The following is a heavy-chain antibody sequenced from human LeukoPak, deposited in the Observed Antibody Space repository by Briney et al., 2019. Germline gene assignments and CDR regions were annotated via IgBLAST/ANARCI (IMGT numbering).Heavy chain of an antibody. Sequence: PGGSLRLSCAASGFTFSSYALHWVRQAPGKGLEWVAVISYDGSNKYYADSVKGRFTISRDNSKNTLYLQMNSLRAEDTAVYYCAREGGASYYDFWSGYSDAFDIWGQGTMVTVSS. D-gene: IGHD3-3*01. CDR2: ISYDGSNK. CDR1: GFTFSSYA. V-gene: IGHV3-30-3*01. J-gene: IGHJ3*02. CDR3: AREGGASYYDFWSGYSDAFDI.